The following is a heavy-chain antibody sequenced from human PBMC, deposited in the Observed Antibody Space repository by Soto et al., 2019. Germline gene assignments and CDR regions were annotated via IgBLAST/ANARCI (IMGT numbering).Heavy chain of an antibody. CDR1: GFTFSSYG. Sequence: PGGSLRLSCAASGFTFSSYGMHWVRQAPGKGLEWVAVISYDGSNKYYADSVKGRFTISRDNSKNTLYLQMNSLRAEDTAVYYCAKDRAVVVVAANPNYYYYYRMDVWGQGTTVTVSS. J-gene: IGHJ6*02. CDR3: AKDRAVVVVAANPNYYYYYRMDV. V-gene: IGHV3-30*18. D-gene: IGHD2-15*01. CDR2: ISYDGSNK.